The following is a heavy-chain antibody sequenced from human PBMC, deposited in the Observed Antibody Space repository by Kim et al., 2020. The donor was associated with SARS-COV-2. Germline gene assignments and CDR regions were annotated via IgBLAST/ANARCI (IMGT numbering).Heavy chain of an antibody. Sequence: VKGRFTISRDNAKNSLFLQMNSLRAEDTAVYYCARDYGYDSSGYYQNFDYWGQGTLVTVSS. D-gene: IGHD3-22*01. CDR3: ARDYGYDSSGYYQNFDY. J-gene: IGHJ4*02. V-gene: IGHV3-21*01.